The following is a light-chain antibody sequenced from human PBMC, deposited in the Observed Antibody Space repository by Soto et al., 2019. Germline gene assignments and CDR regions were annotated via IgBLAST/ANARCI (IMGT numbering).Light chain of an antibody. Sequence: DIQMTPSPSTLSGSVGDRVTTTCRASQTISSWVAWYQQQPGKAPKLLIYKASTLKSGVASRFSGGGSGTEFTLTSSSLQPDDFATYCCQHYNRYSEAFGQGTKVDIK. CDR2: KAS. CDR3: QHYNRYSEA. J-gene: IGKJ1*01. CDR1: QTISSW. V-gene: IGKV1-5*03.